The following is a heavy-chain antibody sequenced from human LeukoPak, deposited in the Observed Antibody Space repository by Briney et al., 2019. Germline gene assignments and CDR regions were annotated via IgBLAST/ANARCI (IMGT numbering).Heavy chain of an antibody. CDR3: AKAERHDYSNYYDDY. CDR2: ISGSGGST. V-gene: IGHV3-23*01. Sequence: PSETLSLTCAVYGGSFSGYYWSWVRQAPGKGLEWVSAISGSGGSTYYADSVKGRFTISRDNSKNTLYLQMNSLRAEDTAVYYCAKAERHDYSNYYDDYWGQGTLVTVSS. D-gene: IGHD4-4*01. J-gene: IGHJ4*02. CDR1: GGSFSGYY.